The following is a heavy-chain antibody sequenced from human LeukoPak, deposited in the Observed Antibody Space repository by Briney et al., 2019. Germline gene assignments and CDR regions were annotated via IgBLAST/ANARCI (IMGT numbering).Heavy chain of an antibody. CDR1: GFTFSSYR. D-gene: IGHD3-3*01. Sequence: RGGLRLSCAASGFTFSSYRMSGVREAPGERGGRGANIKQDGREKYYVDSVKGRFTISRDNAKNSLYLQMNSLRAEDTAVYYCARGYDFWSGQYNWFDPWGQGTLVTVSS. CDR2: IKQDGREK. J-gene: IGHJ5*02. V-gene: IGHV3-7*02. CDR3: ARGYDFWSGQYNWFDP.